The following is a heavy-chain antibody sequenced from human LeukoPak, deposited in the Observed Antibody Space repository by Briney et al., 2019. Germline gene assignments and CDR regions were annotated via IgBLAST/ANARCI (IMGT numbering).Heavy chain of an antibody. CDR3: ARRRYGTRDWFDP. J-gene: IGHJ5*02. CDR2: INPNSGGT. D-gene: IGHD4-17*01. Sequence: ASVKVSCKASGYTFTCYYMHWVRQAPGQGLEWMGWINPNSGGTNYAQKFQGRVTMTRDTSISTAYMELSRLRSDDTAVYYCARRRYGTRDWFDPWGQGTLVTVSS. V-gene: IGHV1-2*02. CDR1: GYTFTCYY.